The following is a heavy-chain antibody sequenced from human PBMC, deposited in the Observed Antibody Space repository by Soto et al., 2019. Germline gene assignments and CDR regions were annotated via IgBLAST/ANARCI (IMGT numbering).Heavy chain of an antibody. V-gene: IGHV3-33*01. J-gene: IGHJ6*02. CDR2: IWYDGSNK. CDR3: ARDCSGGRCYLYYYYGMDV. CDR1: GFTFSSYG. D-gene: IGHD2-15*01. Sequence: GGSLRLSYAASGFTFSSYGMHWVRQAPGKGLEWVAVIWYDGSNKYYADSVKGRFTISRDNSKNTLYLQMNSLRAEDMAVYYCARDCSGGRCYLYYYYGMDVWGQGTTVTVSS.